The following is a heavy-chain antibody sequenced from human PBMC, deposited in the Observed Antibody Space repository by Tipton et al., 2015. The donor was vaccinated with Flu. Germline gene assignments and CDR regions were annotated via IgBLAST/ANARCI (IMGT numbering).Heavy chain of an antibody. CDR3: ARGNWNSNYDNWFDP. J-gene: IGHJ5*02. D-gene: IGHD1-1*01. V-gene: IGHV4-39*07. Sequence: TPSLTCTVSGASVNIENSYWVWIRKSLGRGLEWIGTIYNTGLTNYNPSLKSRVTVSLDMSKNQFSLNVSLVTAADTATYFCARGNWNSNYDNWFDPWGQGTPVTVSS. CDR1: GASVNIENSY. CDR2: IYNTGLT.